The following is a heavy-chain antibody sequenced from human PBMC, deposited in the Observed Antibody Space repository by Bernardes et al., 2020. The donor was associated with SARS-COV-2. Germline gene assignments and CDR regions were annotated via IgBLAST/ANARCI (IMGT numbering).Heavy chain of an antibody. J-gene: IGHJ4*02. CDR3: ARETGDYKSSNFDS. V-gene: IGHV3-30-3*01. CDR2: IAYDGNTL. Sequence: GGSLRLSCEASGFTFSSFAMHWVRQAPGKGLEWVAIIAYDGNTLYNVDSVQGRFTISRDNSKNTVYLQMDNLRPEDTALYYCARETGDYKSSNFDSWGQGTLVTVSS. D-gene: IGHD3-16*01. CDR1: GFTFSSFA.